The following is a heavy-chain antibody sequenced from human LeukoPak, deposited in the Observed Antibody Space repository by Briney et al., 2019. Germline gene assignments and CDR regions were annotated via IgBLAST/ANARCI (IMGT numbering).Heavy chain of an antibody. CDR2: ISGSGGST. V-gene: IGHV3-23*01. J-gene: IGHJ4*02. CDR3: AKSGRGYGRYDY. CDR1: GGSFSGYY. Sequence: PSETLSLTCAVYGGSFSGYYWSWIRQPPGKGLEWVSAISGSGGSTYYADSVKGRFTISRDNSKNTLYLQMNSLRAEDTAVYYCAKSGRGYGRYDYWGQGTLVTVSS. D-gene: IGHD5-12*01.